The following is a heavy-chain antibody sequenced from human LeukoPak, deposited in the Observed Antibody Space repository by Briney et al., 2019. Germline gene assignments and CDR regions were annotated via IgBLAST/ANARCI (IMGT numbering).Heavy chain of an antibody. CDR3: AKATVTLYYYYYGMDV. D-gene: IGHD4-11*01. CDR2: ISGSGGST. Sequence: GGSLRLSCAASGFTFSSYAMSWVRQAPGKGLEWVSAISGSGGSTYYADSVEGRFTISRDNSKNTLYLQMNSLRAEDTAVYYCAKATVTLYYYYYGMDVWGQGTTVTVSS. CDR1: GFTFSSYA. V-gene: IGHV3-23*01. J-gene: IGHJ6*02.